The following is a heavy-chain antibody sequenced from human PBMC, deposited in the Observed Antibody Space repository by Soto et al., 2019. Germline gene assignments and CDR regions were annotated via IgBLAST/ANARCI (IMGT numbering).Heavy chain of an antibody. CDR2: IKQDGSEK. CDR3: ARVGIVVVPAASYYFDY. Sequence: GGSLRLSCAASGFTFSSYAMSWVRQAPGKGLEWVANIKQDGSEKYYVDSVKGRFTISRDNAKNSLYLQMNSLRAEDTAVYYCARVGIVVVPAASYYFDYWGQGTLVTVSS. CDR1: GFTFSSYA. J-gene: IGHJ4*02. V-gene: IGHV3-7*01. D-gene: IGHD2-2*01.